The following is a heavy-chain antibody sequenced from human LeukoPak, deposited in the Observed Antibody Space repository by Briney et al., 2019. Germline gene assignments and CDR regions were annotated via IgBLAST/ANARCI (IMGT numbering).Heavy chain of an antibody. CDR1: GYTLTELS. J-gene: IGHJ5*02. D-gene: IGHD2-2*01. V-gene: IGHV1-24*01. CDR2: FDPEDGET. Sequence: ASVKVSCKVSGYTLTELSMHWVRQAPGKGLERMGGFDPEDGETIYAQKFQGRVTMTEDTSTDTAYMELSSLRSEDTAVYYCATGFHCSSTSCYRDDWFDPWGQGTLVTVSS. CDR3: ATGFHCSSTSCYRDDWFDP.